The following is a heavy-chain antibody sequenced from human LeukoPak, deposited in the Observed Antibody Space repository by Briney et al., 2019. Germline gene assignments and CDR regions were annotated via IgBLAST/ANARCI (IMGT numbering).Heavy chain of an antibody. J-gene: IGHJ6*02. Sequence: PSETLSLTCTVSGGSISSYYWSWIRQPPGKGLEWIGYIYYSGSTNYNPSLKRRVTISVDTSKNQFSLKLSSVTAADTAVYYCARALRARITGTTASVYGMDVWGQGTTVTVSS. CDR2: IYYSGST. V-gene: IGHV4-59*01. D-gene: IGHD1-20*01. CDR3: ARALRARITGTTASVYGMDV. CDR1: GGSISSYY.